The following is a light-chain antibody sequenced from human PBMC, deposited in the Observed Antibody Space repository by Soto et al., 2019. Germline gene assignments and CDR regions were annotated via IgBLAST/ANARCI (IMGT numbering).Light chain of an antibody. CDR1: SSDVGGYDY. Sequence: QSVLTQPPSASGSPGQSVTISCTGTSSDVGGYDYVSWYQQHPGKAPKLLIYEVTKRPPGVPDRFSGSKSGSTASLTVSGLQAEDEADYYCCSYSGSATLVFGGGTKLTVL. CDR2: EVT. V-gene: IGLV2-8*01. CDR3: CSYSGSATLV. J-gene: IGLJ2*01.